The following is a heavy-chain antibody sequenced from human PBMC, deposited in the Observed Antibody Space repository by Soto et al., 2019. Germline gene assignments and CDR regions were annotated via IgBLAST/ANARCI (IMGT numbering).Heavy chain of an antibody. V-gene: IGHV1-69*12. D-gene: IGHD1-20*01. CDR1: GGTFSSYA. Sequence: QVQLVQSGAEVKKPGSSVKVSCKASGGTFSSYAISWVRQAPGQGLEWMGGIIPIFGTANYAQKFQGRVTITADESTSTAYMELSSLRSEDTAVYYCAIDLHRNWNDGHYYYGMDVWGQGTTVTVSS. J-gene: IGHJ6*02. CDR3: AIDLHRNWNDGHYYYGMDV. CDR2: IIPIFGTA.